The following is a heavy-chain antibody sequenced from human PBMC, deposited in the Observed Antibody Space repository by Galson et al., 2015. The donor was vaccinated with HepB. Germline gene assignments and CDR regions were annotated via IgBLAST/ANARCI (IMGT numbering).Heavy chain of an antibody. J-gene: IGHJ4*02. V-gene: IGHV3-21*06. D-gene: IGHD3-10*01. Sequence: SLRLSCAASGFTFSSYSLNWVRQAPGKGLEWVSSIDTTSSYIYYSDSVKGRFTISRDNAKNSFYLQMNSLRAEVTAVYYCSKVGRSFTRLLVFFDYWAQGTLVTISS. CDR2: IDTTSSYI. CDR3: SKVGRSFTRLLVFFDY. CDR1: GFTFSSYS.